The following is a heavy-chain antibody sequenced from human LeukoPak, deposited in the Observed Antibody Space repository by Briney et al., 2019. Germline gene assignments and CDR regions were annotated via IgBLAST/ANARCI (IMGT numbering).Heavy chain of an antibody. Sequence: ASVNVSCKASGYTFTSYYMHWVRQAPGQGLEWMGIINPSGGSTSYAQKFQGRVTMTRDTSTSTVYMELSSLRSEDTAVYYCARDQYDFWSGYYRGVDYWGQGTLVTVSS. CDR1: GYTFTSYY. CDR3: ARDQYDFWSGYYRGVDY. D-gene: IGHD3-3*01. CDR2: INPSGGST. J-gene: IGHJ4*02. V-gene: IGHV1-46*01.